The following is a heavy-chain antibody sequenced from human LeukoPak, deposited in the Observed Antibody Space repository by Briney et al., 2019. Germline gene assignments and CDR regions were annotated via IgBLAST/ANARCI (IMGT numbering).Heavy chain of an antibody. V-gene: IGHV3-15*01. D-gene: IGHD6-19*01. CDR1: GFSFSHAW. Sequence: GGSLRLSRAASGFSFSHAWMTWVRQAPGKGLEWIGRIQSETDGGTTDYAAPVKGRFTISRDDSKNMLYLQMNSLKNEDTAVYYCTTSPQWLENWGQGTLVTVSP. CDR3: TTSPQWLEN. CDR2: IQSETDGGTT. J-gene: IGHJ4*02.